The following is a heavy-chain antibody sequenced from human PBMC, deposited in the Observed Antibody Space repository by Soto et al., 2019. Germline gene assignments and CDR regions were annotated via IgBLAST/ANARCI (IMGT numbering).Heavy chain of an antibody. V-gene: IGHV1-2*02. J-gene: IGHJ4*02. CDR2: ISPKSGGT. CDR3: ARPPGYISDWYYFDL. CDR1: GYTFIDYY. Sequence: QVQLVQSGAEVKKPGASVKVSCEASGYTFIDYYMHWVRQAPGQGFEWMGRISPKSGGTNYAQKFQGRVTMTWDTSLNTAYMQLNSLMSEDTAVYYCARPPGYISDWYYFDLWGQGTLVTVSS. D-gene: IGHD6-19*01.